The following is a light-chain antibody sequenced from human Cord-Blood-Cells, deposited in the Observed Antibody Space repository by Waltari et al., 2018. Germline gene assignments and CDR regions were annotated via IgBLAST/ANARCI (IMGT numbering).Light chain of an antibody. Sequence: DIQMTQSPSTLSASVGDRVTITCRASQSISSWLAWYQQKPGKAPKLLIYKASSLESGVPSRFSGSGSWTEFTLTISSLQPDDFATYYCQQYNRYTFGQGTKLEIK. CDR2: KAS. J-gene: IGKJ2*01. CDR3: QQYNRYT. V-gene: IGKV1-5*03. CDR1: QSISSW.